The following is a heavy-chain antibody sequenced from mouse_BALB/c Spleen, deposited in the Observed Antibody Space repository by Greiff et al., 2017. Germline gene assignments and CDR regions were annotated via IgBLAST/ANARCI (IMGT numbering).Heavy chain of an antibody. CDR2: ISYSGST. CDR1: GYSITSDYA. V-gene: IGHV3-2*02. D-gene: IGHD2-14*01. J-gene: IGHJ3*01. CDR3: ARYDEGAWFAY. Sequence: EVKLMESGPGLVKPSQSLSLTCTVTGYSITSDYAWNWIRQFPGNKLEWMGYISYSGSTSYNPSLKSRISITRDTSKNQFFLQLNSVTTEDTATYYCARYDEGAWFAYWGQGTLVTVSA.